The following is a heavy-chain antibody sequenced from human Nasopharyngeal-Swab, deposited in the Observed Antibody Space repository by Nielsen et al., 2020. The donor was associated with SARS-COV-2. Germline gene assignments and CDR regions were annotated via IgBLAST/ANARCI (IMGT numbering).Heavy chain of an antibody. V-gene: IGHV4-39*01. Sequence: SETLSLTCTVSGGSISSSSYYWGWIRQPPGQGLEWIGSIYYSGSTYYNPSLKSRVTISVDTSKNQFSLKLSSVTAADTAVYYCARHERSIWSGYYTGYYYGMDVWGQGTTVTVSS. J-gene: IGHJ6*02. CDR3: ARHERSIWSGYYTGYYYGMDV. CDR2: IYYSGST. CDR1: GGSISSSSYY. D-gene: IGHD3-3*01.